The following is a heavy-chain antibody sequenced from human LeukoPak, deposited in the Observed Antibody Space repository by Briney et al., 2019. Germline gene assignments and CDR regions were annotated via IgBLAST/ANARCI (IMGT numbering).Heavy chain of an antibody. CDR2: ISAYNGNT. Sequence: ASVKVSCKASGGTFSSYAISWVRQAPGQGLEWMGWISAYNGNTNYAQKLQGRVTMTTDTSTSTAYMELRSLRSDDTAVYYCASPLEGGDFPTAAFDIWGQGTMVTVSS. J-gene: IGHJ3*02. D-gene: IGHD2-21*01. V-gene: IGHV1-18*01. CDR1: GGTFSSYA. CDR3: ASPLEGGDFPTAAFDI.